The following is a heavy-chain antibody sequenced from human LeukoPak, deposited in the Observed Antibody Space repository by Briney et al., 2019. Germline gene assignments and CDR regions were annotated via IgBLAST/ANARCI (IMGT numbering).Heavy chain of an antibody. J-gene: IGHJ4*02. CDR2: IYYSGST. Sequence: SETLSLTCTVSGGSISSGSYYWGWIRQPPGKGLEWIGSIYYSGSTYYNPSLKSRVTISVDTSKNQFSLKLSSVTAADTAVYYCARNLLRRGVYFDYWGQGTLVTVSS. CDR3: ARNLLRRGVYFDY. V-gene: IGHV4-39*01. D-gene: IGHD2/OR15-2a*01. CDR1: GGSISSGSYY.